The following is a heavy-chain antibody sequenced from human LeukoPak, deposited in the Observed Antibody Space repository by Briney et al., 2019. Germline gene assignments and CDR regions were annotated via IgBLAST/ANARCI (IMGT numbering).Heavy chain of an antibody. Sequence: SETLSLTCTVSGGSISNYYWGWIRQPPGKGLEWIGEINHSGSTNYNPSLKSRVTISVDTSKNQFSLKLSSVTAADTAVYYCARGGGQLADAFDIWGQGTMVTVSS. V-gene: IGHV4-34*01. D-gene: IGHD6-6*01. CDR2: INHSGST. J-gene: IGHJ3*02. CDR3: ARGGGQLADAFDI. CDR1: GGSISNYY.